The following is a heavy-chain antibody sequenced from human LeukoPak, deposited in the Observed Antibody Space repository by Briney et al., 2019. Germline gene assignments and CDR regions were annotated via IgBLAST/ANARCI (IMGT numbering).Heavy chain of an antibody. D-gene: IGHD3-22*01. CDR2: ISSSGSTI. Sequence: GGSLRLSCAASGFTFSSYAMSWVRQAPGKGLEWVSYISSSGSTIYYADSVKGRFTISRDNAKNSLYLQMNSLRAEDTAVYYCASLYQYYYDSSGYSDYWGQGTLVTVSS. V-gene: IGHV3-48*03. CDR3: ASLYQYYYDSSGYSDY. CDR1: GFTFSSYA. J-gene: IGHJ4*02.